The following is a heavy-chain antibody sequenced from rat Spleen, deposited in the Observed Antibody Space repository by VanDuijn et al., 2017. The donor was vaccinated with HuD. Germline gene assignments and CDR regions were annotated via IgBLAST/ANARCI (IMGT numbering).Heavy chain of an antibody. CDR3: ARYRDSYGHVGIFDY. CDR2: INSAGTT. J-gene: IGHJ3*01. Sequence: EVQLQESGPGLVKPSQSLSLTCSVTGYSITSSYRWNWIRKFPGNKLEWMGYINSAGTTNYNPSLKTRISITRDTSKNQFFLQLNSVTTEDTATYYCARYRDSYGHVGIFDYWGQGTLVTISS. D-gene: IGHD1-12*01. V-gene: IGHV3-3*01. CDR1: GYSITSSYR.